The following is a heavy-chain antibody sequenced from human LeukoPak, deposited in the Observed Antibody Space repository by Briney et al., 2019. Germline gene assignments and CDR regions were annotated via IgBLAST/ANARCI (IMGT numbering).Heavy chain of an antibody. CDR3: ARGENVVTATDFLDV. V-gene: IGHV3-20*04. D-gene: IGHD2-15*01. Sequence: GGSLRLSCAASGFTFDDHVMVWVRQAPGKGLEWVSGINWNGATTGYADSVKGRFTISRDNVRNSLYLQMDSLRAEDTALYFCARGENVVTATDFLDVWGPGTLVTVSS. CDR1: GFTFDDHV. CDR2: INWNGATT. J-gene: IGHJ3*01.